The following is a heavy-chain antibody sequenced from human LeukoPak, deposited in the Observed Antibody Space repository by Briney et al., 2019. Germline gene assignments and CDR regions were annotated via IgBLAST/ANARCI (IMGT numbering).Heavy chain of an antibody. V-gene: IGHV4-59*01. CDR2: IYYSGST. J-gene: IGHJ4*02. CDR1: GGSISSYY. D-gene: IGHD3-10*01. Sequence: KPSETLSLTCTVSGGSISSYYWSWIRQPPGKGLEWIGYIYYSGSTNYNPSLKSRVTISVDTSKNQFSLKLSSVTAADTAVYYCASLNLDYYGSGFDYWGQGTLVTVSS. CDR3: ASLNLDYYGSGFDY.